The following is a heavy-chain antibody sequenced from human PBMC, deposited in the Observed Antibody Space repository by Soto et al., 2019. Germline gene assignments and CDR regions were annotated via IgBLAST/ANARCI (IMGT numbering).Heavy chain of an antibody. V-gene: IGHV3-30-3*01. CDR2: ISFDGNNK. CDR1: GFTFSTYP. J-gene: IGHJ6*02. CDR3: ARKRSSGYYPHYNMDV. D-gene: IGHD3-22*01. Sequence: QVQLVESGGGVVQPGRSLRLSCAASGFTFSTYPMHWVRQAPGKGLEWVALISFDGNNKYYTDSVKGRFTISRDNSMNTLYLQMNSLMPGDTAVYYCARKRSSGYYPHYNMDVWGQGTTVTVSS.